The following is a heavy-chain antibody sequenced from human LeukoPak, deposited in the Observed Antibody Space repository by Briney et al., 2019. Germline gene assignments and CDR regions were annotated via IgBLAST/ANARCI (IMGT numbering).Heavy chain of an antibody. V-gene: IGHV3-21*01. CDR3: AREGYYSGMDV. J-gene: IGHJ6*02. CDR1: GFTFSSYS. CDR2: IGSSISYI. Sequence: GGSLRLSCAASGFTFSSYSMKWVRPALGKGLGRVSFIGSSISYISYADTVKGRCTISRDNAKNSLYLQMNSLRAEDTAVYYCAREGYYSGMDVWGQGTTVTVSS.